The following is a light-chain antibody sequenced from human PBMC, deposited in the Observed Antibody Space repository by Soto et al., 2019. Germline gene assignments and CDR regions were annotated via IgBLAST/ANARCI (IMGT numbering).Light chain of an antibody. CDR1: QPVSSSY. V-gene: IGKV3D-20*01. CDR2: DAS. CDR3: QHYDSPPSP. Sequence: EIVLTQSPATLSLSPGERATLSCGASQPVSSSYLAWYQQKPGLAPRLLIYDASNRATGIPNRFSGSGSETDFTLTISRLEPEEFAMYYCQHYDSPPSPFGHGNKLEIK. J-gene: IGKJ2*01.